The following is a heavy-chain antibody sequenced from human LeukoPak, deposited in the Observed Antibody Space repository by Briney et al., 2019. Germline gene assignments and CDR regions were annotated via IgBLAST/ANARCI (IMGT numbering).Heavy chain of an antibody. V-gene: IGHV3-74*01. CDR3: ARAARADCTSPTCHSWLAP. CDR1: GFTLSNSW. CDR2: INSDWSTT. Sequence: GVLRLSCAVSGFTLSNSWIHWVRQAPGKGLLWVSRINSDWSTTTYADSVKGRFTISRDNAKNTLYLQMNSLRAEDTAVYYCARAARADCTSPTCHSWLAPWGQGTQVTVSS. J-gene: IGHJ5*02. D-gene: IGHD2/OR15-2a*01.